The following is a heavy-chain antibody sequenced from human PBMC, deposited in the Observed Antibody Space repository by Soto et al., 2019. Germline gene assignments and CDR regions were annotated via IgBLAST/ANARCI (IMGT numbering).Heavy chain of an antibody. CDR1: GFTFSSYW. CDR3: ARGGLRYFVAPRPCFFDY. Sequence: PGGSLRLSCAASGFTFSSYWMSWVRQAPGKGLEWVANIKQDGSEKYYVDSVKGRFTISRDNAKNSLYLQMNSLRAEDTAVYYCARGGLRYFVAPRPCFFDYWGQGTLVTVSS. D-gene: IGHD3-9*01. J-gene: IGHJ4*02. V-gene: IGHV3-7*01. CDR2: IKQDGSEK.